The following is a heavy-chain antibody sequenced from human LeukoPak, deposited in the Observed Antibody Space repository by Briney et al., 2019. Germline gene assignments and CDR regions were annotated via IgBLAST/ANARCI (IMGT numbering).Heavy chain of an antibody. Sequence: SETLSLTCTVSGGSISSYYWSWIRQPPGKGLEWIGYIYYSGGTNYNPSLKSRVTISVDTSKNQFSLKLSSVTAADTAVYYCARLVLFSGSSYYFDYWGQGTLVTVSS. CDR2: IYYSGGT. CDR1: GGSISSYY. D-gene: IGHD1-26*01. J-gene: IGHJ4*02. V-gene: IGHV4-59*08. CDR3: ARLVLFSGSSYYFDY.